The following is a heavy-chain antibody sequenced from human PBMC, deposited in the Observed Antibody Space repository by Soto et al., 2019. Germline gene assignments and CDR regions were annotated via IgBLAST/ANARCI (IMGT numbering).Heavy chain of an antibody. Sequence: QLQLQESGPGLVKPSENLSLTCTVSGGSISSRNYYWAWVRQPPGKGLEWIGNIYYSGDTYYRPSLRSRLTISVDTSKNQFSLKLSSLTAADTAMYYCASLQVPGNFDYWGQGNLVTVSS. V-gene: IGHV4-39*01. CDR3: ASLQVPGNFDY. D-gene: IGHD6-13*01. CDR1: GGSISSRNYY. J-gene: IGHJ4*02. CDR2: IYYSGDT.